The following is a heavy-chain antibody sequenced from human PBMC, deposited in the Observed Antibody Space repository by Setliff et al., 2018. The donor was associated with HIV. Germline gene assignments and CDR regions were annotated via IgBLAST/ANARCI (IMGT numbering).Heavy chain of an antibody. CDR1: GFTFSAAW. CDR3: TTESSGWYGYYYYMDV. V-gene: IGHV3-15*01. J-gene: IGHJ6*03. Sequence: NPGGSLRLSCTASGFTFSAAWMSWVRQAPGKGLEWVSRIKSKTDGGTTDYAAPVKGRFTISRDDSKNTMYLQMSSLKTEDTAVYYCTTESSGWYGYYYYMDVWGKGTTVTVSS. CDR2: IKSKTDGGTT. D-gene: IGHD6-19*01.